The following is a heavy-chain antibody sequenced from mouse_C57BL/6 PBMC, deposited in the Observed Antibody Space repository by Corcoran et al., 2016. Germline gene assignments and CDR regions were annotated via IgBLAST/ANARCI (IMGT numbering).Heavy chain of an antibody. CDR2: INPNNGGT. CDR1: GYTFTDYY. Sequence: EVQLQQSGPELVKPGASVKISCKASGYTFTDYYMNWVKQSHGKSLEWIGDINPNNGGTSYNQKFKGKATLTVDKSSSTAYMELRSLTSEDSAVYYCANWALWYFDVWGTGTTVTVSS. J-gene: IGHJ1*03. V-gene: IGHV1-26*01. CDR3: ANWALWYFDV. D-gene: IGHD4-1*01.